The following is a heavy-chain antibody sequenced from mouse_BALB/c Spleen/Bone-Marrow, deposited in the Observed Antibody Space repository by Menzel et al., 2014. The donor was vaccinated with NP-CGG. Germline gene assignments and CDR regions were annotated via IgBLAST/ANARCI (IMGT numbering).Heavy chain of an antibody. CDR2: IDISDSYT. J-gene: IGHJ2*01. CDR1: GHTFTDHW. CDR3: AGGGGNFDY. Sequence: QVQLQQPGAELVMPGASVKMSCKASGHTFTDHWMHWVKQRPGQGLEWIGAIDISDSYTTYNQKFKGKATLTVDESSSAASMPLGSVTSEDSAVSYCAGGGGNFDYWGQGTPLTVSS. V-gene: IGHV1-69*01.